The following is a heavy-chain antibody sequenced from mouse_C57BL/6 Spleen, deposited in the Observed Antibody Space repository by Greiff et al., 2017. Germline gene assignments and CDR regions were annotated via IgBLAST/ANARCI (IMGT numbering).Heavy chain of an antibody. J-gene: IGHJ4*01. V-gene: IGHV1-55*01. CDR1: GYTFTSYW. D-gene: IGHD2-4*01. Sequence: QVQLKQPGAELVKPGASVKMSCKASGYTFTSYWITWVKQRPGQGLEWIGDIYPGSGSTNYNEKFKSKATLTVDTSSSTAYMQLSSLTSEDSAVYYCARGGDDYDVGYYAMDYWGQGTSVTVSS. CDR3: ARGGDDYDVGYYAMDY. CDR2: IYPGSGST.